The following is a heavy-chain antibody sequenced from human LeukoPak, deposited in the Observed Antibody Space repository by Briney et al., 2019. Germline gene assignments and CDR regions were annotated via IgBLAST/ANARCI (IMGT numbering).Heavy chain of an antibody. V-gene: IGHV3-9*01. Sequence: GGSLRLSCAASGFTFDDYAMHWVRQAPGKGLEWVSGISWNSGSIGYADSVKGRFTISRGNAKNSLYLQMNSLRAEDTALYYCAKVKGPIQLLSSLDYWGQGTLVAVSS. J-gene: IGHJ4*02. D-gene: IGHD2-2*01. CDR3: AKVKGPIQLLSSLDY. CDR2: ISWNSGSI. CDR1: GFTFDDYA.